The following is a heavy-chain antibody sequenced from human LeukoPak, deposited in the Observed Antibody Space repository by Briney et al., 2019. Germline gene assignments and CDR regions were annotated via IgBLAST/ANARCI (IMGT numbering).Heavy chain of an antibody. CDR1: GYSISSGYY. CDR3: ARDIIDFWSGYPYYYMDV. Sequence: SETLSLTCAVSGYSISSGYYWGWIRQPPGKGLEWIGSIYHSGSTYYNPSLKSRVTISVDTSKNQFSLKLSSVTAADTAVYYCARDIIDFWSGYPYYYMDVWGKGTTVTVSS. J-gene: IGHJ6*03. D-gene: IGHD3-3*01. CDR2: IYHSGST. V-gene: IGHV4-38-2*02.